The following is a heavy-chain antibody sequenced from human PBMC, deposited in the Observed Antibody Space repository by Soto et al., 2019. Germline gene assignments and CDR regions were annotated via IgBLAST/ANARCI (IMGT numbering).Heavy chain of an antibody. D-gene: IGHD2-21*02. CDR2: FDPEDGET. CDR3: ARGGHVVVVTAAFDY. V-gene: IGHV1-24*01. Sequence: GASVKVSCKVSGYTLTELSMHWVRQAPGKGLEWMGGFDPEDGETIYAQKFQGRVTMTKDTSTDTAYMELSSLRSEDTAVYFCARGGHVVVVTAAFDYWGQGTLVTVSS. CDR1: GYTLTELS. J-gene: IGHJ4*02.